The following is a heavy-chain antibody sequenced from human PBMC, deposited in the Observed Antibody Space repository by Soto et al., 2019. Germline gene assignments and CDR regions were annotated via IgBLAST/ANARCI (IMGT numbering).Heavy chain of an antibody. CDR2: ISAYNGNT. V-gene: IGHV1-18*01. D-gene: IGHD6-6*01. Sequence: ASVKVSCKASGYTFTSYGISWARQAPGQGLEWMGWISAYNGNTNYAQKLQGRVTMTTDTSTSTAYMELRSLRSDDTAVYYCARDLGPQWEQLGGPGGWFDPWGQGTLVTVSS. CDR3: ARDLGPQWEQLGGPGGWFDP. CDR1: GYTFTSYG. J-gene: IGHJ5*02.